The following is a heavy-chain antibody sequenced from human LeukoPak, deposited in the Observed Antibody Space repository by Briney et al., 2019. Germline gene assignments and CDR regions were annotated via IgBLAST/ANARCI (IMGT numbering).Heavy chain of an antibody. Sequence: GGSLRLSCAASGFTFSSYSMNWVRQAPGKGLEWVSYISSSSSTIYYADSVKGRFTISRDNAKNSLYLQVNSLRAEDTAVYYCARGVLYRFDYWGQGTLVTVSS. V-gene: IGHV3-48*01. D-gene: IGHD1-26*01. CDR1: GFTFSSYS. J-gene: IGHJ4*02. CDR2: ISSSSSTI. CDR3: ARGVLYRFDY.